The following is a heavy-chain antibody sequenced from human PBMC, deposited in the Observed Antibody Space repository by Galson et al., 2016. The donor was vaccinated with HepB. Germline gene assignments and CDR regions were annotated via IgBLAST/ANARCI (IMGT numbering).Heavy chain of an antibody. Sequence: PALVKPTQTLTLTCTFSGFSLSTNRMCVSWIRQPPGKALEWLALIDWDDDKYYSTSLKTRLTISKDTSKNQVVLIMTNMDPVDTATYYCARGATTDCNYFDNWGQGTLVTVSS. V-gene: IGHV2-70*01. D-gene: IGHD2-21*02. CDR2: IDWDDDK. J-gene: IGHJ4*02. CDR3: ARGATTDCNYFDN. CDR1: GFSLSTNRMC.